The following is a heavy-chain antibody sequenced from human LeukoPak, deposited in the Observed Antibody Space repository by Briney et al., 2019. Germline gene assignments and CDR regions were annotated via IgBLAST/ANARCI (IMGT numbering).Heavy chain of an antibody. CDR2: IYSGGST. J-gene: IGHJ4*02. D-gene: IGHD6-13*01. V-gene: IGHV3-66*01. CDR3: ARARYSSSWASDY. CDR1: GFTVSSNY. Sequence: GGSLRLSCAASGFTVSSNYMSWVRQAPGKGLEWVSVIYSGGSTYYADSVEGRFTISRDNSKNTLYLQMNSLRAEDTAVYYCARARYSSSWASDYWGQGTLVTVSS.